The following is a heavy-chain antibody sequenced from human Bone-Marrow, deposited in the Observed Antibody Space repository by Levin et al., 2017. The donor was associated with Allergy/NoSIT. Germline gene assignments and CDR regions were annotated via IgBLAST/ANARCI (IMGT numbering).Heavy chain of an antibody. J-gene: IGHJ2*01. CDR1: GFTFSNYA. Sequence: GGSLRLSCAASGFTFSNYAMNWVRRAPGKGLEWVSTLTTSGSSTYYADSVKGRFAISRDNSKNMLFLQMNSLRPEDTAVYYCAKDLGDDWYFDLWGRGTLVTVSS. V-gene: IGHV3-23*01. CDR3: AKDLGDDWYFDL. D-gene: IGHD2-21*02. CDR2: LTTSGSST.